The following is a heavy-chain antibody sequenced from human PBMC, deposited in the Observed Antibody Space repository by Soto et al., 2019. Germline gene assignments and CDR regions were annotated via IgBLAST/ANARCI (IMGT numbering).Heavy chain of an antibody. V-gene: IGHV5-51*01. CDR2: INPGDSDT. Sequence: VESLKISCKGSGYTFSNNWIAWVRQMPGKGLEWMAIINPGDSDTRYSPSFQGQVTISADKSISSAYLQWSSLKASDTAIYYCARPDSNGWYDYWGQGTLVTVSS. CDR1: GYTFSNNW. CDR3: ARPDSNGWYDY. D-gene: IGHD6-19*01. J-gene: IGHJ4*02.